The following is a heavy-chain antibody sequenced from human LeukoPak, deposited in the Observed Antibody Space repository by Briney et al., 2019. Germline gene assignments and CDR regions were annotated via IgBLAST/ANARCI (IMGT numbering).Heavy chain of an antibody. CDR1: GGSISSNSYY. J-gene: IGHJ4*02. CDR2: IYYSGST. CDR3: ARHGSGSYSPFDY. V-gene: IGHV4-39*01. D-gene: IGHD3-10*01. Sequence: PSETLSLTCTVSGGSISSNSYYWGWIRQPPGKGLEWIGNIYYSGSTYYNPSLQSRVTISIDTSKNQFSLKLTSVTAADTAVYYCARHGSGSYSPFDYWGQGTLVTVSS.